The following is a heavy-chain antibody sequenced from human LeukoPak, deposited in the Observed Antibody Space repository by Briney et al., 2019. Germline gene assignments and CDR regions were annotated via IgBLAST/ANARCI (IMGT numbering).Heavy chain of an antibody. CDR2: IIPIFGTA. Sequence: SVKVSCKASGGTFSSYAISWVRQAPGQGLEWMGGIIPIFGTANYAQKFQGRVTITTDESTSTAYMELSSLRSEDTAVYYCARDEAAGTNDAFDIWGQGTMVTVSS. V-gene: IGHV1-69*05. D-gene: IGHD6-13*01. CDR1: GGTFSSYA. CDR3: ARDEAAGTNDAFDI. J-gene: IGHJ3*02.